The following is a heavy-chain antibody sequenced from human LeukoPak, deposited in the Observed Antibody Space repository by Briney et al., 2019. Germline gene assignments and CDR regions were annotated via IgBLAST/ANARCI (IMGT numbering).Heavy chain of an antibody. D-gene: IGHD6-13*01. V-gene: IGHV1-69*13. J-gene: IGHJ5*02. CDR2: IIPIFDTS. Sequence: SVKVSCKASGGTFNSYAISWVRQAPGQGLEWMGGIIPIFDTSNYAQKFQGRVTFTSDDSTGTAYMELSSLRSEDTAVYYCARLKRGIGAAGTSLRGWFDPWGQGTLVTVSS. CDR1: GGTFNSYA. CDR3: ARLKRGIGAAGTSLRGWFDP.